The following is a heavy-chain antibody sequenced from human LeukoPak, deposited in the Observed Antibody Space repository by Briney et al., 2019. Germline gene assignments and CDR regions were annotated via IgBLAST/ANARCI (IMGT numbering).Heavy chain of an antibody. D-gene: IGHD1-26*01. Sequence: ASVKVSCKASGYIITNYYMHWVRQAPGQGLEWMAIINPSDGSTNYAQNFQGRVTMTTDTSTSTAYMELRILRSDDTAVYYCARLISSLIVGALNRFDPWGQGTLVTVSS. V-gene: IGHV1-46*01. CDR2: INPSDGST. CDR1: GYIITNYY. CDR3: ARLISSLIVGALNRFDP. J-gene: IGHJ5*02.